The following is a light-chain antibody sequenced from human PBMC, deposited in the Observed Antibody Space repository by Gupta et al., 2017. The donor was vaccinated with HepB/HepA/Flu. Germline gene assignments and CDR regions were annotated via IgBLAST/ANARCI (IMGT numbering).Light chain of an antibody. CDR3: QQYDNHPPT. V-gene: IGKV1-33*01. CDR2: DAS. Sequence: DIQMTQSPSSLSASVGDRVTITCQASQDISNYLNWYQQKPGKAPKLLIYDASNLETGVPSRFSGSGSGTDFTFTISSLQPEDIATYYCQQYDNHPPTFGGGTKVEIK. J-gene: IGKJ4*01. CDR1: QDISNY.